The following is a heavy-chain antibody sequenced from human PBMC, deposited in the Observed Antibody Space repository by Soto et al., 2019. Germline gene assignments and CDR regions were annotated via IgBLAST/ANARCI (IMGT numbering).Heavy chain of an antibody. Sequence: QELVVESGGGVVQPGRSLRLSCAASGFSVSSYAMHWVRQAPGKGLEWVALISYDGINEYHADSVKGRFTISRDTSKNTLYLQMNGLRAEDTAVYFCARSIAVAEAPDHWGEGTLVTVSS. CDR2: ISYDGINE. CDR3: ARSIAVAEAPDH. CDR1: GFSVSSYA. J-gene: IGHJ4*02. D-gene: IGHD6-19*01. V-gene: IGHV3-30-3*01.